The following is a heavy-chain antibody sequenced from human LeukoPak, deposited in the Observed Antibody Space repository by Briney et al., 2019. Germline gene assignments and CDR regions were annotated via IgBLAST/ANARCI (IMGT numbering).Heavy chain of an antibody. CDR2: IRSKAYGGTT. J-gene: IGHJ4*02. Sequence: GGPLRLSCTASGFTFGDYAMSWVRQAPGKGLEWVGFIRSKAYGGTTEYAASVKGRFTISRDDSKSIAYLQMNSLKTEDTAVYYCTQDYGDYPTTFDYWGQGTLVTVSS. V-gene: IGHV3-49*04. D-gene: IGHD4-17*01. CDR1: GFTFGDYA. CDR3: TQDYGDYPTTFDY.